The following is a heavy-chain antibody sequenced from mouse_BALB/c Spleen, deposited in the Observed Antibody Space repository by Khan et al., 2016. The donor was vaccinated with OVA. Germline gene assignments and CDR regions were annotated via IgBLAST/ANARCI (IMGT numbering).Heavy chain of an antibody. Sequence: QVQLKQSGPELKKPGETVKISCKASGYTFTNYGMNWVKQAPGKGLKWMGWINPYTGEPTYADDFKGRFVVSLDTSASTAYLQISNLKNEDMTTYFCARISSYWYSDVWGAGTTVTVSS. V-gene: IGHV9-1*02. CDR3: ARISSYWYSDV. J-gene: IGHJ1*01. CDR2: INPYTGEP. CDR1: GYTFTNYG.